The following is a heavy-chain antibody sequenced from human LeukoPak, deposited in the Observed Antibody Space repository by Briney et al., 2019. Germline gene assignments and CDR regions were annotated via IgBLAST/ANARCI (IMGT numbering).Heavy chain of an antibody. CDR2: INYSGST. V-gene: IGHV4-34*01. J-gene: IGHJ4*02. Sequence: SETLSLTCAIYSESFSGYFWSWIRQPPGKGLEWVGEINYSGSTNYNPSRKSRVPISVDTSKNQFSLKLSSVTAPDTAVSYCARVGYSGDDNRGSFDYWGKGTLVTVSS. CDR1: SESFSGYF. CDR3: ARVGYSGDDNRGSFDY. D-gene: IGHD5-12*01.